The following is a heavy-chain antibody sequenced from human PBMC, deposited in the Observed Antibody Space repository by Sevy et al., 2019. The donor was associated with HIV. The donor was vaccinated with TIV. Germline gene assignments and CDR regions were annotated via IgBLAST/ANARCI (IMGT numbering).Heavy chain of an antibody. CDR2: IRGSGDTT. J-gene: IGHJ3*02. CDR3: AKEGYRLPGADAIDI. V-gene: IGHV3-23*01. Sequence: HGESLKISCAASGFTFSYYAMTWVRQAPGKGLEWVSAIRGSGDTTYYAESVKGRFTISRDNSRGTLYLQINSLRAEDTAIYFCAKEGYRLPGADAIDIWGQGTMVTVSS. CDR1: GFTFSYYA. D-gene: IGHD3-16*01.